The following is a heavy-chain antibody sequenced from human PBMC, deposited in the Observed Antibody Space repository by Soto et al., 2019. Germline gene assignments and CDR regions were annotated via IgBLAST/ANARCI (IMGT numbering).Heavy chain of an antibody. CDR2: ISYDGSNK. CDR3: AKDGRKRRQMERGMDV. Sequence: QVQLVESGGGVVQPGRSLRLSCAASGFTFSSYGMHWVRQAPGKGLEWVAVISYDGSNKYYADSVKGRFTISRDNSKNTLYLQMNSLRAEDTAVYYCAKDGRKRRQMERGMDVWGQGSTVTVSS. CDR1: GFTFSSYG. D-gene: IGHD1-26*01. J-gene: IGHJ6*02. V-gene: IGHV3-30*18.